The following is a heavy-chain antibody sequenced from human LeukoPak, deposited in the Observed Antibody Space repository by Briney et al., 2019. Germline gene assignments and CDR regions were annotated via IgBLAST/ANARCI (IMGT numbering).Heavy chain of an antibody. D-gene: IGHD6-13*01. Sequence: GGSLRLSCTASGFPFYSYWMTWVRQTPGKGLEWVANIRHDGSTKYYVDSVRGRFTISRDNAMNSLYLQMDSLRVEDTAIYYCARSVPYGTTWYGRSDCWGQGTQVTVSS. CDR1: GFPFYSYW. J-gene: IGHJ4*02. CDR3: ARSVPYGTTWYGRSDC. V-gene: IGHV3-7*03. CDR2: IRHDGSTK.